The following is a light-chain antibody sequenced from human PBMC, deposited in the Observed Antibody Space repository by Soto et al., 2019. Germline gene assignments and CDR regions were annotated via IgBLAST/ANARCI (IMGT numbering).Light chain of an antibody. V-gene: IGLV4-69*01. CDR3: QTWGTGIPWV. Sequence: QLVLTQSPSASASLGASVKLTCTLSSGHSSYGIAWHQQQPEKGPRYLMKLNSDGSHSKGDGIPDRFSGSSSGAERYLTISSLQSEDEADYYCQTWGTGIPWVFGGGTKVTVL. J-gene: IGLJ3*02. CDR1: SGHSSYG. CDR2: LNSDGSH.